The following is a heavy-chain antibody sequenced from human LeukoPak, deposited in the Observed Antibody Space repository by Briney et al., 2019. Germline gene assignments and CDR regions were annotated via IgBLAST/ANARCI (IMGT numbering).Heavy chain of an antibody. V-gene: IGHV3-30*02. CDR3: AKASAMNVDRRYPRGPLDY. CDR1: GFTFSSFG. J-gene: IGHJ4*02. Sequence: GGSLTLSCATSGFTFSSFGTHWVRQAPGRGVAWVPFIRSDGANEDYADYERGRFTISRDNSKNTLYLQMSSLRAGDTSTYFCAKASAMNVDRRYPRGPLDYWGQGTLVTVSS. CDR2: IRSDGANE. D-gene: IGHD1-14*01.